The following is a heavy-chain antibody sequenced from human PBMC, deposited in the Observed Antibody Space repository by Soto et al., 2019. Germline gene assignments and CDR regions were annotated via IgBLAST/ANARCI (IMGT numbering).Heavy chain of an antibody. D-gene: IGHD3-10*01. V-gene: IGHV4-34*01. CDR2: INHSGST. Sequence: SETLSLTCAVYGGSFSGYYWRWIRHPPGKGLEWIGEINHSGSTNYNPSLKSRVTISVDTSKNQFSLKLSSVTAADTAVYYCARERLGNRYYGSGSYSSYYYYGMDVWGQGTTVTVSS. CDR1: GGSFSGYY. J-gene: IGHJ6*02. CDR3: ARERLGNRYYGSGSYSSYYYYGMDV.